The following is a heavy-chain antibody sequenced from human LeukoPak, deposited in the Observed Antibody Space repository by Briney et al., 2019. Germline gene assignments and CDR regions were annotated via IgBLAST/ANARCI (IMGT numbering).Heavy chain of an antibody. CDR1: GYAFSDYY. D-gene: IGHD3-16*01. CDR3: ARGSVLTTLDY. Sequence: ASVKVSCKASGYAFSDYYMHWVRQAPGQGPEWVGWVIPISGGTKYAQKFQGRVTMTRDTSITTAYMELSGLRSDDTAVYYCARGSVLTTLDYWGQGTLVTVSS. CDR2: VIPISGGT. J-gene: IGHJ4*02. V-gene: IGHV1-2*02.